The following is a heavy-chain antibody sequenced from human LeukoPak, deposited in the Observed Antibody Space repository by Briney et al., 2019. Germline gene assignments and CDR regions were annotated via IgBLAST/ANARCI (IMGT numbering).Heavy chain of an antibody. V-gene: IGHV4-39*07. CDR2: IYHSGTT. CDR1: GGSIRSSSHY. CDR3: ARAAGYYFDNSGPSKTFDY. J-gene: IGHJ4*02. Sequence: TSETLSLTCTVSGGSIRSSSHYWGWIRQPPGEGLEWIGIIYHSGTTYYNASLKSRVTISVDTSKNQFSLKLSSVTAADTAVYYCARAAGYYFDNSGPSKTFDYWGQGTLVTVSS. D-gene: IGHD3-22*01.